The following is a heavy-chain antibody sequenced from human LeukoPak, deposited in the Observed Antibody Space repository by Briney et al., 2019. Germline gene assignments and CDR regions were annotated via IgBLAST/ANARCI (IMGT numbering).Heavy chain of an antibody. CDR3: ARFWKEYYGMDV. J-gene: IGHJ6*02. V-gene: IGHV3-21*04. CDR2: ITGDCNYL. CDR1: GFIFKTYT. Sequence: PGGSLRLSCAASGFIFKTYTMTWVRQAPGKGLEWVSSITGDCNYLTYADSVKGRFTISRDNSKNTLYLQINRLRAEDTAVYYCARFWKEYYGMDVWGQGTTVNGSS. D-gene: IGHD1-1*01.